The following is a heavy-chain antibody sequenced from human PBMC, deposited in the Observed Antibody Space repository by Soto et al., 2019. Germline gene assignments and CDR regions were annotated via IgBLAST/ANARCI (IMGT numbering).Heavy chain of an antibody. CDR1: GGSFSGYY. J-gene: IGHJ5*02. CDR3: AGQTFTIAAASYGRSNWFDP. V-gene: IGHV4-34*01. Sequence: KPSETLSLTCAVYGGSFSGYYWSWIRQPPGKGLEWIGEINHSGSTNYNPSLKSRVTISVDTSKNQFSLKLSSVTAADTAVYYCAGQTFTIAAASYGRSNWFDPWGPGTLVTVSS. D-gene: IGHD6-25*01. CDR2: INHSGST.